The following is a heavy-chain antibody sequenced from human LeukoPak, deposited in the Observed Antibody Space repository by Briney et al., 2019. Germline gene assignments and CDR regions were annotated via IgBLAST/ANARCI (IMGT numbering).Heavy chain of an antibody. D-gene: IGHD2-2*01. CDR1: GYTFTSYY. CDR3: ARDKGTRGPMNYFDY. V-gene: IGHV1-46*01. Sequence: GASVKVSCKASGYTFTSYYMHWVRQAPGQGLEWMGIINPSGGSTSYAQKFQGRVTMTRDTSTSTVYMELSSLRSEDTAVYYCARDKGTRGPMNYFDYWGQGTLVTVSS. J-gene: IGHJ4*02. CDR2: INPSGGST.